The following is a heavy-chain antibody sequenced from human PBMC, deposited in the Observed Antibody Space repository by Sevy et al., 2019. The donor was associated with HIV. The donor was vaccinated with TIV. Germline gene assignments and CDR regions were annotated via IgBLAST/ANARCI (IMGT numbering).Heavy chain of an antibody. J-gene: IGHJ4*02. CDR2: MYLTGTT. Sequence: SETLSLTCSVSGFSISSGYFWGWVRQPRGKGLEWIGRMYLTGTTYYNPSLKRRVTISVDTSKNQISLRLSSVTAADAAVYYCARVLLRLGELSSMDSWGQGTPVTVSS. CDR1: GFSISSGYF. V-gene: IGHV4-38-2*02. D-gene: IGHD3-16*02. CDR3: ARVLLRLGELSSMDS.